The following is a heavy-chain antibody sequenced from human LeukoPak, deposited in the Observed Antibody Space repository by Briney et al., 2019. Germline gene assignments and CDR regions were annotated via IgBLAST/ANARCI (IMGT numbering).Heavy chain of an antibody. Sequence: SGGSLRLSCAASGLTFSAYSMNWVRQAPGKGLEWISYTSRSSGAIFYADSAKGRFTISGDNAKSSLYLQMNGLRAEDTAVYYCVRDHLYGFDYWGQGTLVTVSS. D-gene: IGHD4-17*01. V-gene: IGHV3-48*04. CDR2: TSRSSGAI. J-gene: IGHJ4*02. CDR1: GLTFSAYS. CDR3: VRDHLYGFDY.